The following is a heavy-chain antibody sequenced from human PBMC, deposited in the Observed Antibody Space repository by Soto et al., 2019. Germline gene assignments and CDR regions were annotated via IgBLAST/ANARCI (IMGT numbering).Heavy chain of an antibody. CDR1: GGSISSYY. V-gene: IGHV4-59*01. J-gene: IGHJ4*02. D-gene: IGHD6-13*01. Sequence: SETLSLTCTVSGGSISSYYWSWIRQPPGKGLEWIGYIYYSGSTNYNPSLKSRVTISVDTSKNQFSLKLSSVTAADTAVYYCARDRRGYSSNWGQGTLVTVSS. CDR2: IYYSGST. CDR3: ARDRRGYSSN.